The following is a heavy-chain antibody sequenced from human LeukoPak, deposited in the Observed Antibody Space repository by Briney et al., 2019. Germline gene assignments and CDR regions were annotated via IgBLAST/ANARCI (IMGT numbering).Heavy chain of an antibody. Sequence: ASVKVSCKASGYTFTSYGISWVRQAPGQGLEWMGWISAYNGNTNYAQKFQGRVTMTRNTSISTAYMELSSLRSEDTAVYYCARIYDFWSGYYYYYGMDVWGQGTTVTVSS. V-gene: IGHV1-18*01. J-gene: IGHJ6*02. CDR3: ARIYDFWSGYYYYYGMDV. CDR2: ISAYNGNT. CDR1: GYTFTSYG. D-gene: IGHD3-3*01.